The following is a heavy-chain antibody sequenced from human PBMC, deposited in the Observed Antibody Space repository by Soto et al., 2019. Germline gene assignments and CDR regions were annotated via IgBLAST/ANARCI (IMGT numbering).Heavy chain of an antibody. V-gene: IGHV3-74*01. CDR2: VNSDESII. D-gene: IGHD2-21*02. CDR3: VCFECGRTAVVTAMEANGY. CDR1: GFTFSNYW. J-gene: IGHJ4*02. Sequence: VQLVASGGGLVQPGGSLRLSCAASGFTFSNYWMHWVRQGPGKGLVWVSRVNSDESIISYADSVKGRFTISRDDAKNTLYLQMSRLRVEDTALYYCVCFECGRTAVVTAMEANGYWGQGTLVTVSS.